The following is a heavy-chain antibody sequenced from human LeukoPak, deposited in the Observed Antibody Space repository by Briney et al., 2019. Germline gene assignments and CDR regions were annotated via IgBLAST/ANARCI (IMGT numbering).Heavy chain of an antibody. Sequence: GGSLRLSCAASGFTLSAYAMHWVRQAPGKGLEWVAVISYDGSNKYYADSVKGRFTISGDKSKDTLYLQMKSLRPEDTAVYYCARGPGPIAGAKNPFDIWGQGTMVTVSS. J-gene: IGHJ3*02. V-gene: IGHV3-30*01. CDR3: ARGPGPIAGAKNPFDI. CDR2: ISYDGSNK. D-gene: IGHD1-26*01. CDR1: GFTLSAYA.